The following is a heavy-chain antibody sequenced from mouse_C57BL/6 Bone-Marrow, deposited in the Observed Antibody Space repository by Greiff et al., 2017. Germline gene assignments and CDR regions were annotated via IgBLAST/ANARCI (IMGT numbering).Heavy chain of an antibody. CDR2: ISSGSSTI. CDR1: GFTFSDYG. D-gene: IGHD1-1*01. Sequence: EVKVVESGGGLVKPGGSLKLSCAASGFTFSDYGMHWVRQAPEKGLEWVAYISSGSSTIYYAATVKGRFTISRDNAKNTLFLQMTSLRSEDTAMYYCARSYYALDYWGQGTTLTVSS. CDR3: ARSYYALDY. V-gene: IGHV5-17*01. J-gene: IGHJ2*01.